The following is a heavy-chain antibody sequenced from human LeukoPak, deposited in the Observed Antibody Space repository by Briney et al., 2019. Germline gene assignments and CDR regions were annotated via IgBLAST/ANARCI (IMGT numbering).Heavy chain of an antibody. D-gene: IGHD2-15*01. Sequence: RSGGSLRLSCAASGFTFSSYWMSWVRQAPGKGLEWVANIKQDGSEKYYVDSVKGRFTISRDNAKNSLYLQMNSLRAEDTAVYYCARGPSPGKYCGGGSCFDYWGQGTLVTVSS. CDR3: ARGPSPGKYCGGGSCFDY. CDR2: IKQDGSEK. J-gene: IGHJ4*02. CDR1: GFTFSSYW. V-gene: IGHV3-7*01.